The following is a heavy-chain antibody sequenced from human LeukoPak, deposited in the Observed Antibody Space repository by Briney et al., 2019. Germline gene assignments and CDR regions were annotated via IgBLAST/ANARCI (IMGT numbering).Heavy chain of an antibody. Sequence: SETLSLTCTVSGGSISSSSYYWSWIRQPAGKGLEWIGRIYTSGSTNYNPSLKSRVTMSVDTSKNQFSLKLSSVSAADTAVYYCARGRYYYDSSGYYRFDYWGQGTLVTVSS. D-gene: IGHD3-22*01. CDR1: GGSISSSSYY. J-gene: IGHJ4*02. V-gene: IGHV4-61*02. CDR3: ARGRYYYDSSGYYRFDY. CDR2: IYTSGST.